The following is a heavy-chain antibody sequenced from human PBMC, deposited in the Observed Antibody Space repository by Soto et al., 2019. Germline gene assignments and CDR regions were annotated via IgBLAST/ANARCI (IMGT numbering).Heavy chain of an antibody. Sequence: QVQLVQSGAEVKKPGASVKVSCKASGYTFTSYGISWVRQAPGQGLEWMGWISAYNGNTNYVQKLQGRVTMTTDTSTSTAYMELRRLRSDDTAVYYCGFYRNYVGGVYSCYGMHVWGQGTTVTGPS. CDR2: ISAYNGNT. J-gene: IGHJ6*02. CDR1: GYTFTSYG. D-gene: IGHD1-7*01. V-gene: IGHV1-18*01. CDR3: GFYRNYVGGVYSCYGMHV.